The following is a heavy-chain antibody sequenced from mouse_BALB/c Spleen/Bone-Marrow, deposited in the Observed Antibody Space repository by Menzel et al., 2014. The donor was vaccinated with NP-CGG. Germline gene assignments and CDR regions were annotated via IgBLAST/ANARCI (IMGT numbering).Heavy chain of an antibody. J-gene: IGHJ3*02. CDR1: GYSITSDYA. CDR2: ISYSGST. Sequence: EVMLVESGPGLVKPSQSLSLTCTVTGYSITSDYALNWIRQFPGNKLEWMGYISYSGSTSYNPSLKSRISITRDTSKNQFFLQLNSVTTEDTATYYCARGLLWGQGTLVTVSA. V-gene: IGHV3-2*02. CDR3: ARGLL.